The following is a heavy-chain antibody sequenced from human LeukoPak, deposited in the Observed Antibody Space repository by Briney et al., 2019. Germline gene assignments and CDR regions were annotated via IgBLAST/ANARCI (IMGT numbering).Heavy chain of an antibody. CDR2: INHSGST. J-gene: IGHJ6*03. CDR3: ARGRGYCSSTSCYTGIHYYYMDV. CDR1: GGSFSGYY. D-gene: IGHD2-2*02. V-gene: IGHV4-34*01. Sequence: SETLSLTCAVYGGSFSGYYWSWIRQPPGKGLEWIGEINHSGSTNYNPSLKSRVTISVDTSKIQFSLKLSSVTAADTAVYYCARGRGYCSSTSCYTGIHYYYMDVWGKGTTVTVSS.